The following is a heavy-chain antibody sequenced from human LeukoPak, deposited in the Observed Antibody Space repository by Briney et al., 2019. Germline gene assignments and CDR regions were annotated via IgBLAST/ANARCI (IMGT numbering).Heavy chain of an antibody. CDR1: GFTFDDYA. D-gene: IGHD5-18*01. CDR2: ISWNSGSI. CDR3: AKDVWIQPWGYMDV. J-gene: IGHJ6*03. Sequence: GGSLRLSCAASGFTFDDYAMHWVRQAPGKGLEWVSGISWNSGSIGYADSVKGRFTISRDNAKNSLYLQMNSLRAEDMALYYCAKDVWIQPWGYMDVWGKGTTVTVSS. V-gene: IGHV3-9*03.